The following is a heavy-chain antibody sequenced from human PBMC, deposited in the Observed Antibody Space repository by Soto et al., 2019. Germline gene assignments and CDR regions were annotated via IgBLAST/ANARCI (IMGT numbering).Heavy chain of an antibody. J-gene: IGHJ6*02. CDR3: AREDFSSGLDV. CDR2: IYESQT. Sequence: QVQLQQSGPGLVKPSETLSLTCTVSGGSIGSYYWSWIRQPPGRGLEWIGYIYESQTYYEPSLKSRVTISVDTSKNQFSLNLNSVTAADTAVYYCAREDFSSGLDVWGQGTTVTVSS. V-gene: IGHV4-59*01. CDR1: GGSIGSYY.